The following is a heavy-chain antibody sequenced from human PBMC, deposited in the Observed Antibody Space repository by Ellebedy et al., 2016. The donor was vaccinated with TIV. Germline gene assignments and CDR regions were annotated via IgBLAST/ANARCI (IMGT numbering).Heavy chain of an antibody. CDR3: ASPNYDESTVYYYFDH. CDR1: GGTFSSYA. V-gene: IGHV1-69*06. J-gene: IGHJ4*02. D-gene: IGHD3-22*01. Sequence: AASVKVSCKASGGTFSSYAISWVRQAPGQGLEWMGGFIPMSDTANYAQKFQGRVTIIADKSTSTAYMELSSLRSEDTAVYYCASPNYDESTVYYYFDHWGQGTLVTVSS. CDR2: FIPMSDTA.